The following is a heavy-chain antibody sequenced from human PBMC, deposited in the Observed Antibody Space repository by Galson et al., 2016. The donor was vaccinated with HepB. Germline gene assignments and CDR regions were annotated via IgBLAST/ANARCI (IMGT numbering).Heavy chain of an antibody. J-gene: IGHJ6*02. CDR1: GFTFSRLW. CDR2: INRDGTET. V-gene: IGHV3-7*01. CDR3: GSGEDSYYYGMDV. Sequence: YLRLSCAVSGFTFSRLWMHWVRQAPGMGLDWVATINRDGTETYYAHSVKGRFTISRDNSKTSLYLQMNSLRAEDTAVYYCGSGEDSYYYGMDVWGQGTTVTVSS. D-gene: IGHD3-10*01.